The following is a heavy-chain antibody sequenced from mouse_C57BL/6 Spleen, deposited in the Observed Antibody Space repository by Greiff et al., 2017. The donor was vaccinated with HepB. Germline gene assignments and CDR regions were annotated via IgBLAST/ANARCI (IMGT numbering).Heavy chain of an antibody. CDR1: GYTFTSYW. Sequence: VQLQQSGAELVKPGASVKLSCKASGYTFTSYWMHWVKQRPGQGLEWIGMIHPNSGSTNYNEKFKSKATLTVDKSSSTAYMQLSSLTSEDSAVYYCARETARGYYAMDYWGQGTSVTVSS. CDR2: IHPNSGST. CDR3: ARETARGYYAMDY. J-gene: IGHJ4*01. V-gene: IGHV1-64*01. D-gene: IGHD3-2*01.